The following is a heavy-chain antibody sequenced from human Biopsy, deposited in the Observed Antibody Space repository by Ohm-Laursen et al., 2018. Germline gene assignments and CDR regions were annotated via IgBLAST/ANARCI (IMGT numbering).Heavy chain of an antibody. Sequence: ASVKASCKASGYTLTTYYIHWVRQARGQGIEWMGIINPGGNSTAYTQNFQGRVTMTWDTSTTTVYMELSSLRSEDTAVYYCALASFDYWGQGTLVTVPS. V-gene: IGHV1-46*01. J-gene: IGHJ4*02. CDR2: INPGGNST. CDR3: ALASFDY. CDR1: GYTLTTYY.